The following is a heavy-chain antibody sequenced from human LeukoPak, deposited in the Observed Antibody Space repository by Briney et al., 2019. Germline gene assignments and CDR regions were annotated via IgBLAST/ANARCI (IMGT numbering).Heavy chain of an antibody. J-gene: IGHJ4*02. Sequence: GGSLRLSCTGFGFRFSRHSMNWVRQAPGKGLEWVSYISSSSRTIYYADSVKGRFTISRDNAKNSLYLQMNSLRDEDTAVCYCARDQAAAGTPGVDYWGQGTLVTVSS. CDR3: ARDQAAAGTPGVDY. CDR1: GFRFSRHS. CDR2: ISSSSRTI. D-gene: IGHD6-13*01. V-gene: IGHV3-48*02.